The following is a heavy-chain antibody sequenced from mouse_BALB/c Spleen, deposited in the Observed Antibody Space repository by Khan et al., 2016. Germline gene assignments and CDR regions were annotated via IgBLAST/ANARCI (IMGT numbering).Heavy chain of an antibody. Sequence: EVELVESGGGLVKPGGSLKLSCAASGGTCRNYAMSWVRRTPEKRLEWVASISTGDSTYSGDSVKGRFTISRDNARTILYLQMRRLRSEDTVMFYWAREAYGNYGDAFDYWGQGTTLTVSS. D-gene: IGHD2-1*01. V-gene: IGHV5-6-5*01. CDR2: ISTGDST. CDR1: GGTCRNYA. CDR3: AREAYGNYGDAFDY. J-gene: IGHJ2*01.